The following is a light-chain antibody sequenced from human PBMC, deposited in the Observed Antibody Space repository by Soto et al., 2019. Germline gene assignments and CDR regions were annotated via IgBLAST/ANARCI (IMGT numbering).Light chain of an antibody. J-gene: IGLJ3*02. Sequence: QSVLTQPRPVSGSPGQSVTISCTGTSSDVGGYKYVSWYQQHPGRAPKLMIYDVSKRPSGVPDRFSGSKSANTASLTISGLQAEDEADYYCCAYAGSHTWVFGGGTKLTVL. CDR1: SSDVGGYKY. CDR3: CAYAGSHTWV. V-gene: IGLV2-11*01. CDR2: DVS.